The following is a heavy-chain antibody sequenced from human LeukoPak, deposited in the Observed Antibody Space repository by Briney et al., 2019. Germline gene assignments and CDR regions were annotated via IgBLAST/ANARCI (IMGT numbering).Heavy chain of an antibody. Sequence: GGSLRLSCAASGFTLSSYAMSWVRQAPGKGLEWVSGISGSGGSTYYADSVKGRFTISRDNSKNTLYLQMHSLRVEDTAVYYCGKGRSMLGELSGDYWGQGTLVIVSS. D-gene: IGHD3-10*02. CDR1: GFTLSSYA. V-gene: IGHV3-23*01. CDR3: GKGRSMLGELSGDY. J-gene: IGHJ4*02. CDR2: ISGSGGST.